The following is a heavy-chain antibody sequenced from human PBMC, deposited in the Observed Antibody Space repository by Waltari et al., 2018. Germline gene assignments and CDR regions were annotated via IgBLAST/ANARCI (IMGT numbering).Heavy chain of an antibody. Sequence: EVQLLESGGGLVQPGGSLRLSCAASGFTFSSYALRWVRQGPGKGLEWVSAISGSGGSTYYADSVKGRFTISRDNSKNTLYLQMNSLRAEDTAVYYCAKFEGSYRDYWGQGTLVTVSS. D-gene: IGHD1-26*01. CDR1: GFTFSSYA. CDR2: ISGSGGST. V-gene: IGHV3-23*01. J-gene: IGHJ4*02. CDR3: AKFEGSYRDY.